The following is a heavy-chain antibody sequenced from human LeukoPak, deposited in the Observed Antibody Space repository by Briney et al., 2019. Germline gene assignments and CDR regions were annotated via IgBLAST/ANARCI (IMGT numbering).Heavy chain of an antibody. D-gene: IGHD3-3*01. V-gene: IGHV3-7*01. CDR3: ARRSRGSWSGLYYFDY. J-gene: IGHJ4*02. CDR2: IKQYGSEK. Sequence: GGPLRLSCAASGFTFSRYWMIWVRQAPGKGLEWVANIKQYGSEKFYVDSVKRRFTISRDNAKPSLYLQMNSLRAEDTAVSYCARRSRGSWSGLYYFDYWGQGTLVTVSS. CDR1: GFTFSRYW.